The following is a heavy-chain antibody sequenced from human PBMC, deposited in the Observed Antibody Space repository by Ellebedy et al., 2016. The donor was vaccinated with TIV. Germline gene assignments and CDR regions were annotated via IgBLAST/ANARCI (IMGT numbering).Heavy chain of an antibody. D-gene: IGHD3-10*01. Sequence: MPGGSLRLSCTVSGDSIGGQYWSWIRQPPGKALEYIGYMYKSGVSNYNPSLKSRVTISMDTSKNQFSLNLRSVTAADTAVYYCARERVYVSGSGRRYGMDVWGPGTTVTVSS. V-gene: IGHV4-59*11. CDR1: GDSIGGQY. CDR2: MYKSGVS. J-gene: IGHJ6*02. CDR3: ARERVYVSGSGRRYGMDV.